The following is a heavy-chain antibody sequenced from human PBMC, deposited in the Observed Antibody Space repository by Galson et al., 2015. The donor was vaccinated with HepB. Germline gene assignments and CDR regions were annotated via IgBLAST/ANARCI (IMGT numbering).Heavy chain of an antibody. CDR3: ARQYDSSGFYAY. CDR2: IIPMFRTA. J-gene: IGHJ4*02. D-gene: IGHD3-22*01. V-gene: IGHV1-69*13. Sequence: SVKVSCKASGVTFTSHAISWVRQAPGHGLEWMGGIIPMFRTANYAQRFQGRVTITADESTSTAHMELSSLTSEDTAVYYCARQYDSSGFYAYWGQGTLVTVSS. CDR1: GVTFTSHA.